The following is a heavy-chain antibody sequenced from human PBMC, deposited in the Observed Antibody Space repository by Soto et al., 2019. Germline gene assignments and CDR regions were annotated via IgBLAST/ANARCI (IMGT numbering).Heavy chain of an antibody. CDR3: ARGSEWIQLWFKVYGMDV. CDR1: GYTFTSYD. V-gene: IGHV1-8*01. J-gene: IGHJ6*02. Sequence: ASVKVSCKASGYTFTSYDINWVRQATGQGLEWMGWMNPNSGNTGYAQKFQGRVTMTKNTSISTAYMELSSLRSEDTAVYYCARGSEWIQLWFKVYGMDVWGQGTTVTAP. D-gene: IGHD5-18*01. CDR2: MNPNSGNT.